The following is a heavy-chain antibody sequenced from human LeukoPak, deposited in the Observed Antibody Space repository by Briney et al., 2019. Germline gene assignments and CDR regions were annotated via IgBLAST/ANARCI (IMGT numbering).Heavy chain of an antibody. CDR1: GDSIRSYY. CDR2: IYYTGST. J-gene: IGHJ4*02. CDR3: TTLRRGSSGWYNGFDY. D-gene: IGHD6-19*01. V-gene: IGHV4-59*08. Sequence: PSETLSLTCTVSGDSIRSYYWSWIRQPPGKGLEWIGYIYYTGSTNYNLSLKSRVTISVDTSKNQFSLKLTSVTAADTAVYYCTTLRRGSSGWYNGFDYWGQGTLVTVSS.